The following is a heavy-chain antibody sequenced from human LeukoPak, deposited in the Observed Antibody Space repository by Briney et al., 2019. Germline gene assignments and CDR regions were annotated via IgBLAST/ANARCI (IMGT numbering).Heavy chain of an antibody. CDR3: AIHKRGNYSSFDI. D-gene: IGHD3-16*01. J-gene: IGHJ3*02. V-gene: IGHV3-48*01. CDR2: ISSTSSTI. Sequence: PGGSLSLSCAASGFTFSSFSMNWVRQAPGKGLEWVSYISSTSSTIDYADSVKGRFTISRDNAKNSLYLQMNSLRAEDTAVSYCAIHKRGNYSSFDIWGQGTMVTVSS. CDR1: GFTFSSFS.